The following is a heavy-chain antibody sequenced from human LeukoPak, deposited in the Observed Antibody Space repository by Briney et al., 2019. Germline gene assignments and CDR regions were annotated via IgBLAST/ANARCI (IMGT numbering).Heavy chain of an antibody. CDR3: ARGGDSSGYYRLPFDY. J-gene: IGHJ4*02. Sequence: SETLSLTCTVSGGSISSYYWSWIRRPPGKGLEWIGYIYYSGSTNYNPSLKSRVTISVDTSKNQFSLKLSSVTAADTAVYYCARGGDSSGYYRLPFDYWGQGTLVTVSS. V-gene: IGHV4-59*01. CDR2: IYYSGST. D-gene: IGHD3-22*01. CDR1: GGSISSYY.